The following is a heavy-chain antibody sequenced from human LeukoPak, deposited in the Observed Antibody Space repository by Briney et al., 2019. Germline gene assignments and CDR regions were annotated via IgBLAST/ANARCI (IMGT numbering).Heavy chain of an antibody. CDR2: MNAKSGHT. CDR1: GYTFTSYA. Sequence: ASVKVSCKASGYTFTSYAMHWVRQAPGQGPEWMGWMNAKSGHTGYAQNLEGRVTMTRDTSTNTAYMELRGLRSEDTAVYFCAREIIDYYDSSGYYYFFDYWGQGTLVTVSS. CDR3: AREIIDYYDSSGYYYFFDY. D-gene: IGHD3-22*01. V-gene: IGHV1-8*02. J-gene: IGHJ4*02.